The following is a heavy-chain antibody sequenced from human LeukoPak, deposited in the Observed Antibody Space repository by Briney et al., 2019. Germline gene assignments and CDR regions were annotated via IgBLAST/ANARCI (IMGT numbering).Heavy chain of an antibody. CDR3: ARDSLLDYYDSSGYLDY. D-gene: IGHD3-22*01. CDR1: GFTFSSYG. CDR2: IRYDGSNK. V-gene: IGHV3-30*02. J-gene: IGHJ4*02. Sequence: GGSLRLSCAASGFTFSSYGMHWVRQAPGKGLEWVAFIRYDGSNKYYADSVKGRFTISRDDAKNSLYLQMNSLRAEDTAVYYCARDSLLDYYDSSGYLDYWGQGTLVTVSS.